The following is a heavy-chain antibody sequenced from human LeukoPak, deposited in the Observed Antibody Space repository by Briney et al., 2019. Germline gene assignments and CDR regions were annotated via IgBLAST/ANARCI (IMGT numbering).Heavy chain of an antibody. D-gene: IGHD1-26*01. Sequence: ASLKASCKASRYTLTGYYMHCVRDAPGQGLEWMGWINPNSGGTNYAQKFQGRVPMTRDTSISTAYMELSRLRSDDTAVYYCARALQRDGGSYPEGDAFDIWGQGTMVTVSS. CDR2: INPNSGGT. CDR1: RYTLTGYY. CDR3: ARALQRDGGSYPEGDAFDI. V-gene: IGHV1-2*02. J-gene: IGHJ3*02.